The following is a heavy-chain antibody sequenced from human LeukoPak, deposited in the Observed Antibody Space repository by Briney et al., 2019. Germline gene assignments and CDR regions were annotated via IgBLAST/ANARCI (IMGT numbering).Heavy chain of an antibody. V-gene: IGHV3-21*01. CDR1: GFTFSSYS. Sequence: GGSLRLSCAASGFTFSSYSMNWVRQAPGKGLEWVSSISSSSSYIYYADSVKGRFTISRDNAKNSLYLQMNSLRAEDTAVYYCARVSRHIAWFGESVYYFDYWGQGTLVTVSS. CDR2: ISSSSSYI. D-gene: IGHD3-10*01. CDR3: ARVSRHIAWFGESVYYFDY. J-gene: IGHJ4*02.